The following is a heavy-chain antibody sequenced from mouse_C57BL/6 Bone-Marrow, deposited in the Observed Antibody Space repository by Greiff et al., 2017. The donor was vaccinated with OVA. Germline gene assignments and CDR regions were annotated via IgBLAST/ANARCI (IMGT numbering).Heavy chain of an antibody. V-gene: IGHV1-55*01. CDR2: IYPGSGST. CDR1: GYTFTSYW. Sequence: QVQLQQPGAELVKPGASVKMSCKASGYTFTSYWITWVKQRPGKGLEWIGDIYPGSGSTNYNEKFKSKATLTVDTSSSTAYMQLSSLTSEDSAVYYGARREGYDYDRAWFAYWGQGTLVTVSA. J-gene: IGHJ3*01. D-gene: IGHD2-4*01. CDR3: ARREGYDYDRAWFAY.